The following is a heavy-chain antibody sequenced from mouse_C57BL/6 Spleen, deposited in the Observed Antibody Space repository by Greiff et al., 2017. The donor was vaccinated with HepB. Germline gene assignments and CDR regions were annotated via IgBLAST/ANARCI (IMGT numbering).Heavy chain of an antibody. V-gene: IGHV5-4*01. CDR1: GFTFSSYA. D-gene: IGHD2-1*01. Sequence: EVKLMESGGGLVKPGGSLKLSCAASGFTFSSYAMSWVRQTPEKRLEWVATISDGGSYTYYPDNVKGRFTISRDNAKNNLYLQMSHLKSEDTAMYYCAREDGNYGYWYFDVWGTGTTVTVSS. J-gene: IGHJ1*03. CDR2: ISDGGSYT. CDR3: AREDGNYGYWYFDV.